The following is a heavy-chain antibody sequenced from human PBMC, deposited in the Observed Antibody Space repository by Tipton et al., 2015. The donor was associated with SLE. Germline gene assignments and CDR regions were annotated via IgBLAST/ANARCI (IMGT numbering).Heavy chain of an antibody. CDR2: VKSKTDGGTT. CDR3: TTLRAATPFDY. CDR1: GGSISSGSYY. V-gene: IGHV3-15*01. D-gene: IGHD6-25*01. Sequence: GSLRLSCTVSGGSISSGSYYWSWIRQPAGKGLEWVGRVKSKTDGGTTDYAAPVKGRFTISRDDSIHTLYLQMNNLETEDTAVYYCTTLRAATPFDYWGQGTLVTVSS. J-gene: IGHJ4*02.